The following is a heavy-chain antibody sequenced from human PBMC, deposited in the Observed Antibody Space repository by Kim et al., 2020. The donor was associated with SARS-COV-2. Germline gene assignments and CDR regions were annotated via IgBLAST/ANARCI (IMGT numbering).Heavy chain of an antibody. CDR2: GSL. D-gene: IGHD2-21*02. CDR3: ASRTAGFDY. Sequence: GSLNHNPSLKGRVTISVDTSKNQFSLKLSSVTAADTAVYYCASRTAGFDYWGQGTLGTVSS. V-gene: IGHV4-59*01. J-gene: IGHJ4*02.